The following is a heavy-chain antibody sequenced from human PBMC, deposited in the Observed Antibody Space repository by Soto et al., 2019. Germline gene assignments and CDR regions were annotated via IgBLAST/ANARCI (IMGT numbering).Heavy chain of an antibody. J-gene: IGHJ4*02. CDR1: GGTFSSYA. V-gene: IGHV1-69*06. D-gene: IGHD3-10*01. CDR2: IIPIFGTA. CDR3: AREIRVGESGQSDTTRYYFDY. Sequence: GASVKVSCKASGGTFSSYAISWVRQAPGQGLEWMGGIIPIFGTANYAQKFQGRVTITADKSTSTAYMELSSLRSEDTAVYYCAREIRVGESGQSDTTRYYFDYWGQGTLVTVSS.